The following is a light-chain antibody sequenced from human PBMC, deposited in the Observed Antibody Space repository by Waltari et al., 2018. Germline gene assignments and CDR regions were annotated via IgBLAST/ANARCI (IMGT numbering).Light chain of an antibody. Sequence: QSALTQPASVSGSPGQSITISSARATSYVVTYSLVSWYQQHPGNPPKLMIHEGTQRPSGISNRFSGSNSDNTASLTISGLQFEDEAYYYCCSYAGSSPLFGGGTRVTVL. CDR2: EGT. J-gene: IGLJ3*02. V-gene: IGLV2-23*01. CDR3: CSYAGSSPL. CDR1: TSYVVTYSL.